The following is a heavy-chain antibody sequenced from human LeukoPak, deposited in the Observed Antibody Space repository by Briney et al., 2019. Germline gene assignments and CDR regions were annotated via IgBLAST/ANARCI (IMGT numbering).Heavy chain of an antibody. Sequence: SVKVSCKASGYTFSSYGISWVRQAPGRGLEWMGGIIPIFGTANYAQKFQGRVTITADESTSTAYMELSSLRSEDTAVYYCARALDIVVVPAAMSAFDIWGQGTMVTVSS. D-gene: IGHD2-2*03. CDR2: IIPIFGTA. CDR1: GYTFSSYG. V-gene: IGHV1-69*01. CDR3: ARALDIVVVPAAMSAFDI. J-gene: IGHJ3*02.